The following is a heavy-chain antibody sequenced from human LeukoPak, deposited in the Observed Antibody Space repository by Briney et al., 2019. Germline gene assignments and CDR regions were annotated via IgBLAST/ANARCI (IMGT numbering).Heavy chain of an antibody. CDR3: AALGVPQKNYYYYGMDV. CDR2: ISAYNGNT. V-gene: IGHV1-18*01. Sequence: GASVKVSCKASGYTFTSYGIRWVRPAPGQGLEWMGWISAYNGNTNYAQKLQGRVTMTTDTSTSTAYMELRSLRSDDTAVYYCAALGVPQKNYYYYGMDVWGQGTTVTVSS. J-gene: IGHJ6*02. CDR1: GYTFTSYG. D-gene: IGHD3-16*01.